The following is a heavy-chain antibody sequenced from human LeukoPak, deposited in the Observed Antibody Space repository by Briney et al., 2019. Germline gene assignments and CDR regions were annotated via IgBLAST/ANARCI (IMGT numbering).Heavy chain of an antibody. CDR3: PRGYSSSWYHYYYSYDMDV. Sequence: SETLSLTCTVSGGSISSYYWSWIRQPPGKGLEWIGYIYYSGSTNYNPSLKSRVTISVDTSTNQFSLKLSSVPAADTAVYYYPRGYSSSWYHYYYSYDMDVWGKGTTVTISS. CDR2: IYYSGST. J-gene: IGHJ6*03. D-gene: IGHD6-13*01. V-gene: IGHV4-59*01. CDR1: GGSISSYY.